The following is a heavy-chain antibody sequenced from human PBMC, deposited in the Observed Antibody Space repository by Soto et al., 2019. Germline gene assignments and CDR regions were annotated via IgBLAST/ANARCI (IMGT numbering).Heavy chain of an antibody. CDR3: ARSSGYDPPFFDY. CDR2: ISYDGSNK. D-gene: IGHD5-12*01. V-gene: IGHV3-30-3*01. J-gene: IGHJ4*02. Sequence: QVQLVESGGGVVQPGRSLRLSCAASGFTFSSYAMHWVRQAPGKGLEWVAVISYDGSNKYYADYVKGRFTISRDNSKNPLYLQMNSLRAEDTAVYYCARSSGYDPPFFDYWGQGTLVTVSS. CDR1: GFTFSSYA.